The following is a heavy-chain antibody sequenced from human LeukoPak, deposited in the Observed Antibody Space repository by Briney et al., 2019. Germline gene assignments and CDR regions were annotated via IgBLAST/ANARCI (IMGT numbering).Heavy chain of an antibody. D-gene: IGHD6-13*01. CDR2: IYSGGST. CDR1: GFTFTSYA. CDR3: AREVSSWYYFDY. J-gene: IGHJ4*02. V-gene: IGHV3-66*01. Sequence: GGSLRLSCAVSGFTFTSYAIAWVRQAPGKGLEWVSIIYSGGSTYYVDSVKGRFTLSRDNSKNTLYLQMNSLRAEDTAVYYCAREVSSWYYFDYWGQGTLVTVSS.